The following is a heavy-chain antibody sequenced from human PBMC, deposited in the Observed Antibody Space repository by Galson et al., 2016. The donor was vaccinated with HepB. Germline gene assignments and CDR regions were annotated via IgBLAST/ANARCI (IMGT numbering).Heavy chain of an antibody. Sequence: SLRPSCAASGFSVGSYYMSWVRQAPGTGLEYVSIINSGGDTYYADSVKGRFTISRDNSKSTLFLQMNSLRAEDTAVYYCATVGAGSSEFDYWGQGTLVTVSS. CDR3: ATVGAGSSEFDY. V-gene: IGHV3-53*01. CDR2: INSGGDT. D-gene: IGHD3-16*01. CDR1: GFSVGSYY. J-gene: IGHJ4*02.